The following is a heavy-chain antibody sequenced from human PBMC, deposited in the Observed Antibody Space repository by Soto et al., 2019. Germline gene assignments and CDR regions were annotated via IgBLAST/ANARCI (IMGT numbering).Heavy chain of an antibody. CDR1: GFTFSNYA. CDR3: AKDTGPN. Sequence: GGSLRLSCAASGFTFSNYAMSWVRQAPGRGLEWVSGISGNGGRTQHADSVKGRFTISRDNAKNSLYLQMNSLRAEDTAFYYCAKDTGPNWGQGTLVTVSS. V-gene: IGHV3-23*01. CDR2: ISGNGGRT. J-gene: IGHJ4*02.